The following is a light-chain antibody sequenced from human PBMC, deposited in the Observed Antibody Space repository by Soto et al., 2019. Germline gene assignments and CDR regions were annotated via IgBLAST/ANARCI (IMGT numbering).Light chain of an antibody. J-gene: IGLJ1*01. CDR2: DVS. Sequence: SYLNQPAYVSRSSGQSIIISYTGTSSDIGRYNFVSWYQQRPGQAPKLLIFDVSHRPSGISDRFSGSKSGYTASLTISGLQAEDEADYYCNSYTITSPPYVFGTGTKVTVL. CDR3: NSYTITSPPYV. CDR1: SSDIGRYNF. V-gene: IGLV2-14*01.